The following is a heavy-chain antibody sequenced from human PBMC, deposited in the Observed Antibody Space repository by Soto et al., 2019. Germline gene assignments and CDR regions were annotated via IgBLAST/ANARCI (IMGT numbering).Heavy chain of an antibody. D-gene: IGHD3-22*01. CDR3: ARTTSPAPFYDASADYER. CDR1: GGSIRNDNCY. Sequence: QVQLQESGPGLVKPSQTLSLTCTVSGGSIRNDNCYWSWNRQPPGKGLAWIAYIYYRGSTSYNPCLKCRLTISVDPSKNQFSLKLSSVTAADTAVYYCARTTSPAPFYDASADYERWGQGTLVAVSS. V-gene: IGHV4-30-4*01. J-gene: IGHJ4*02. CDR2: IYYRGST.